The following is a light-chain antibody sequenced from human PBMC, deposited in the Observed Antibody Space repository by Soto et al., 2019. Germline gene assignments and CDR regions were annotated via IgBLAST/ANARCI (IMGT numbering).Light chain of an antibody. CDR1: QSVSSN. V-gene: IGKV3-15*01. CDR2: GAS. CDR3: QQYNNWPRT. Sequence: EIVMTQSPATLSVSPGERATLSCRASQSVSSNLAWYQQKPGQAPRVLIYGASARATGVPVRFGGSGSGTEFTLTISSLQSEDFAVYYCQQYNNWPRTFGQGTKVGI. J-gene: IGKJ1*01.